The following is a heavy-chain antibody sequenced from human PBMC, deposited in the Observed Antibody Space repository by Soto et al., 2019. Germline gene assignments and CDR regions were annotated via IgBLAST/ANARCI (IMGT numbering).Heavy chain of an antibody. Sequence: QVQLVESGGGVVQPGTSLRLSCAASGFTFKTHAMHWVRQAPGKGLEWMAVIAYDGNEKFYADSVKGRFTISRDNSKNALKLQINTLRNEDTAVYYCGKDVGDYVPYYYGVDVWGQGTTVTVSS. D-gene: IGHD1-26*01. J-gene: IGHJ6*02. CDR1: GFTFKTHA. V-gene: IGHV3-30*18. CDR2: IAYDGNEK. CDR3: GKDVGDYVPYYYGVDV.